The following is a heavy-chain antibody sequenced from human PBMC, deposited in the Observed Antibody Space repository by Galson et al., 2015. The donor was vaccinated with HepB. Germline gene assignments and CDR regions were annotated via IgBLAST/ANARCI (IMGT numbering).Heavy chain of an antibody. CDR3: AREKLGIAVGLDY. V-gene: IGHV3-7*03. D-gene: IGHD6-19*01. CDR1: GFTFSSYW. Sequence: SLRLSCAASGFTFSSYWMSWVRQAPGKGLEWVANIKQDGSEKYYVDSVKGRFTISRDNTKNSLYLQMNSLRAEDTAVYYCAREKLGIAVGLDYWGQGTLVTVSS. J-gene: IGHJ4*02. CDR2: IKQDGSEK.